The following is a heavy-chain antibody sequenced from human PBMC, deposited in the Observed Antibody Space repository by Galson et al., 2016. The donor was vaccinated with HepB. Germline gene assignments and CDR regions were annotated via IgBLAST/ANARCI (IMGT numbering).Heavy chain of an antibody. CDR2: IWFDGINE. V-gene: IGHV3-33*06. CDR3: AKDREAWIHSKVFDS. Sequence: SLRLSCAASGFTFTNYWMSWVRQAPGKGLEWVASIWFDGINEYYAGSVEGRFTVSRDNSRNTLILQMNSLRAEDTATYYCAKDREAWIHSKVFDSWGQGIPVTVSS. CDR1: GFTFTNYW. D-gene: IGHD5-18*01. J-gene: IGHJ4*02.